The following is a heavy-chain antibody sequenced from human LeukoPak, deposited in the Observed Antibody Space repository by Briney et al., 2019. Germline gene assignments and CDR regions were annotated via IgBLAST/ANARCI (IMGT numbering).Heavy chain of an antibody. D-gene: IGHD3-10*01. CDR2: ISGSGGST. Sequence: GGSLRLSCAASGFTFSSYWMHWVRQAPGKGLEWVSAISGSGGSTYYADSVKGRFTISRDNSKNTLYLQMNSLRAEDTAVYYCAKLGGFGDFLFDYWGQGTLVTVSS. J-gene: IGHJ4*02. V-gene: IGHV3-23*01. CDR1: GFTFSSYW. CDR3: AKLGGFGDFLFDY.